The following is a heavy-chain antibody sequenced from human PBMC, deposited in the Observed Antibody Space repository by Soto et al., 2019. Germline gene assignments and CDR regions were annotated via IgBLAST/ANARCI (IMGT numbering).Heavy chain of an antibody. CDR2: ISSSSSYI. CDR1: GFIFSSYS. CDR3: ARAGVIVESWSLRADDFDI. J-gene: IGHJ3*02. Sequence: EVQLVESGGGLVKPGGSLRLSCAASGFIFSSYSMNWVRQAPGKGLEWVSSISSSSSYIYYADSVKGRFTISRDNAKNTLYLQMISLRAEDTDVYYCARAGVIVESWSLRADDFDIFGQGTMVTVSS. D-gene: IGHD2-15*01. V-gene: IGHV3-21*01.